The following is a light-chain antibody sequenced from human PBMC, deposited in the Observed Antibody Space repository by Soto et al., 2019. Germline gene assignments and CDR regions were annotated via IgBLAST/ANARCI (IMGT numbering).Light chain of an antibody. Sequence: EIVLTQSPATLSLSPGERATLSCRASQSVSSYLAWYQQKPGQAPRLLIYDASHRATGIPARFSGSGSGTDFTLTISSLETEDFVVYYCQQRSNWPCTFGQGTKVEIK. V-gene: IGKV3-11*01. CDR2: DAS. CDR3: QQRSNWPCT. J-gene: IGKJ1*01. CDR1: QSVSSY.